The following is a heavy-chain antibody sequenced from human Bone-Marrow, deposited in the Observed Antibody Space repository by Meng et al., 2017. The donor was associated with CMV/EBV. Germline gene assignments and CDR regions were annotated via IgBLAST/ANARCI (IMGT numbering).Heavy chain of an antibody. Sequence: ASVKVSCKASGYTFTGYYMHWVRQAPGQGLEWMGWINPNSGGTNYAQKFQGRVTMTRDTSISTAYMELSRLRSDDTAVYYCARGPSRGHYYYYGMDVWGQGTTVTVSS. CDR3: ARGPSRGHYYYYGMDV. CDR1: GYTFTGYY. J-gene: IGHJ6*02. CDR2: INPNSGGT. D-gene: IGHD2-2*01. V-gene: IGHV1-2*02.